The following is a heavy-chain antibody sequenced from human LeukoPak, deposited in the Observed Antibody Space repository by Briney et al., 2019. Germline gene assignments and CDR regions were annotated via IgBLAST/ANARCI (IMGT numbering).Heavy chain of an antibody. V-gene: IGHV4-59*11. CDR1: GGSIGSHY. Sequence: SETLSLTCTVSGGSIGSHYWSWIRQPPGKGLEWIGYVFYSGTTNYNPSLKSRVTISVDTSKNQLSLKLSSVTAADTAVYYCARDYYDSRGEAFDIWGLGTMVTVSS. J-gene: IGHJ3*02. D-gene: IGHD3-22*01. CDR2: VFYSGTT. CDR3: ARDYYDSRGEAFDI.